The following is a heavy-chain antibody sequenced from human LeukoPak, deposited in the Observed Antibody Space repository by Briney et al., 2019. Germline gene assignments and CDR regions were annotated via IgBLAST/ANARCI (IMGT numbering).Heavy chain of an antibody. Sequence: ASVTVSCMASVYTFSNFDINWVRQAPGQGGEWMGWMNPESGNTGYAQKFQGRVTMTRDSSKSTAYMELISLRFEDTAIYYCTRAIRHQLLSDYWGQGALVTVSS. CDR2: MNPESGNT. CDR1: VYTFSNFD. CDR3: TRAIRHQLLSDY. V-gene: IGHV1-8*01. D-gene: IGHD2-2*01. J-gene: IGHJ4*02.